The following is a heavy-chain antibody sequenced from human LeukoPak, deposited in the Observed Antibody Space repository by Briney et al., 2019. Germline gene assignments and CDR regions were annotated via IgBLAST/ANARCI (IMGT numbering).Heavy chain of an antibody. D-gene: IGHD6-13*01. V-gene: IGHV4-34*01. J-gene: IGHJ5*02. Sequence: SETLSLTCAVYGGSFSGYYWSWIRQPPGKGLEWIGEINHSGSTNYNPSLKSRVTMSVDTSKNQFSLILSSVTAADTAVYYCARGRKQQLVLTTYNWFDPWGQGTLVTVSS. CDR3: ARGRKQQLVLTTYNWFDP. CDR2: INHSGST. CDR1: GGSFSGYY.